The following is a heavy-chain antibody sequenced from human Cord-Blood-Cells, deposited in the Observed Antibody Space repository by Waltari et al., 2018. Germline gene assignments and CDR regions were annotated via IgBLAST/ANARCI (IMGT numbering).Heavy chain of an antibody. V-gene: IGHV4-34*01. Sequence: QVQLQQWGAGLLKPSETLSLTCAVYGGSFSGYYWSWIRQPPGKGLEWIGEINHSGSTNYTPSLKSRVTISVDTSKNQFSLKLSSVTAADTAVYYCARGLGCSGGSCLYYFDYWGQGTLVTVSS. CDR3: ARGLGCSGGSCLYYFDY. CDR1: GGSFSGYY. CDR2: INHSGST. J-gene: IGHJ4*02. D-gene: IGHD2-15*01.